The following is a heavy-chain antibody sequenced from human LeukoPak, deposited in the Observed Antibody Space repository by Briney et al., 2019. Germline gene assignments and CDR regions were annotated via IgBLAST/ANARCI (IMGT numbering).Heavy chain of an antibody. CDR1: GFTFNSYS. CDR3: ARATYSSGWYFLPPNDY. D-gene: IGHD6-19*01. V-gene: IGHV3-21*01. Sequence: TGGSLRLSCAASGFTFNSYSMNWVRQAPGKGLGWVSSISSSSSYIYYADSVKGRFTISRDNSKNTLYLQMNSLRAEDTAVYYCARATYSSGWYFLPPNDYWGQGTLVTVSS. CDR2: ISSSSSYI. J-gene: IGHJ4*02.